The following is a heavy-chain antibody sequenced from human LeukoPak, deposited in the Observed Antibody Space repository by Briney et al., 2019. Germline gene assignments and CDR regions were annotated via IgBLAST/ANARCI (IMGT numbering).Heavy chain of an antibody. J-gene: IGHJ3*01. CDR2: IYYSGST. CDR1: GGSISSYY. Sequence: SETLSLTCTVSGGSISSYYWSWIRQPPGKGLEWIGYIYYSGSTNYNPSLKSRVTISVDTSKNQFSLKLSSVTAADTAVYYCARGQMTTKGLGRWGQGTMVTVSS. V-gene: IGHV4-59*01. D-gene: IGHD4-17*01. CDR3: ARGQMTTKGLGR.